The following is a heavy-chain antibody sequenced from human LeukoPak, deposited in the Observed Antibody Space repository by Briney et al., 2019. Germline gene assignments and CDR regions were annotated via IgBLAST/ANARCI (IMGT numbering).Heavy chain of an antibody. CDR2: FDPKDGDT. CDR3: ARYLFGVATAPVGYYYYMDV. CDR1: GYTLTELS. J-gene: IGHJ6*03. Sequence: GASVKVSCKVSGYTLTELSMHWVRQAPGKGLEWMGNFDPKDGDTIYAQRFQGRVTMTEDTSTHTAYMELSSLRSEDTAVYYCARYLFGVATAPVGYYYYMDVWGKGTTVTVSS. V-gene: IGHV1-24*01. D-gene: IGHD5-12*01.